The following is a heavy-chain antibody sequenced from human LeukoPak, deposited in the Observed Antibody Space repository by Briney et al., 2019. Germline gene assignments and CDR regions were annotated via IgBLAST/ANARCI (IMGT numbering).Heavy chain of an antibody. CDR1: GYTFTSYD. V-gene: IGHV1-8*01. J-gene: IGHJ6*02. Sequence: ASVKVSCKASGYTFTSYDINWVRQATGQGLEWMGWMNPNSGNTGYARKFQGRVTMTRNTSISTAYMELSSLRSEDTAVYYCARAIYGSGSFPDYYYYYGMDVWGQGTTVTVSS. D-gene: IGHD3-10*01. CDR3: ARAIYGSGSFPDYYYYYGMDV. CDR2: MNPNSGNT.